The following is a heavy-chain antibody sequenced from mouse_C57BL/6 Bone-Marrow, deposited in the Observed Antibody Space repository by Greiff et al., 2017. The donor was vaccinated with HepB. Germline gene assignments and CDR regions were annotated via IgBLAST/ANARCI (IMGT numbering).Heavy chain of an antibody. CDR3: AIESKLRAWFAY. J-gene: IGHJ3*01. D-gene: IGHD2-4*01. Sequence: VKLQQPGAELVKPGASVKVSCKASGYTFTSYWMHWVKQRPGQGLEWIGRIHPSDSDTNYNQKFKGKATLTVDKSSSTAYMQLSSLTSEDSAVYYCAIESKLRAWFAYWGQGTLVTVSA. CDR1: GYTFTSYW. CDR2: IHPSDSDT. V-gene: IGHV1-74*01.